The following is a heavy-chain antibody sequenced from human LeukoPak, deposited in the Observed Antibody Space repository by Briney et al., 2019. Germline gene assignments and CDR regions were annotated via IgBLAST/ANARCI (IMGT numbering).Heavy chain of an antibody. CDR1: GGTFSSYA. J-gene: IGHJ4*02. CDR2: IIPIFGTA. D-gene: IGHD3-22*01. V-gene: IGHV1-69*13. CDR3: ARDGDYYYDSSGYWDYYFDY. Sequence: ASVKVSCKASGGTFSSYAISWVRQAPGQGLEWMGGIIPIFGTANYAQKFQGRVTITADESTSTAYMKLSSLRSEDTAVYYCARDGDYYYDSSGYWDYYFDYWGQGTLVTVSS.